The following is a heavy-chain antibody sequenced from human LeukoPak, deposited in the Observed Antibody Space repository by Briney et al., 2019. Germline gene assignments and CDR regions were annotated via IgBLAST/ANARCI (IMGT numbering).Heavy chain of an antibody. D-gene: IGHD6-19*01. CDR2: LYSGGHT. J-gene: IGHJ4*02. CDR3: ARRRRWSGWYWDY. CDR1: GFTVSSSY. V-gene: IGHV3-66*04. Sequence: GGSLRLSCAASGFTVSSSYMTWVRQVPGRGLGLEWVSVLYSGGHTLYADSVKGRFTISRDSSKNILYLQMNSLRGEDTAVYYCARRRRWSGWYWDYWGQGTLVTVSS.